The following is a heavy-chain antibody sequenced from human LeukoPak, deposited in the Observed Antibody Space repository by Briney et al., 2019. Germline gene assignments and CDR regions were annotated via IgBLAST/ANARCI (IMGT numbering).Heavy chain of an antibody. D-gene: IGHD5-18*01. CDR1: GYTFTNYV. CDR2: ISAYNGNT. J-gene: IGHJ4*02. CDR3: ARSPTTMVPYFDY. Sequence: ASVTVSCKASGYTFTNYVISWVRQAPGQGLEWMGWISAYNGNTDYPQNLQGRVTMTTDTSTSTAYMDLRSLRSDDTAVYYCARSPTTMVPYFDYWGQGTLVTVSS. V-gene: IGHV1-18*01.